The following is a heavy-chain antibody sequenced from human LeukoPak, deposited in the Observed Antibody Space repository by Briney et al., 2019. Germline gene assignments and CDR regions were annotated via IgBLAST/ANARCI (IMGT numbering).Heavy chain of an antibody. J-gene: IGHJ6*02. CDR3: AREGSPPYGMDV. Sequence: SETLSLTCTVSGGSISSYYWSWIRQPPGKGLEWIGYIYYSGSTNYNPFLKSRVTILVDTSKNQFSLKLSSVTAADTAVYYCAREGSPPYGMDVWGQGTTVTVSS. CDR2: IYYSGST. V-gene: IGHV4-59*01. CDR1: GGSISSYY.